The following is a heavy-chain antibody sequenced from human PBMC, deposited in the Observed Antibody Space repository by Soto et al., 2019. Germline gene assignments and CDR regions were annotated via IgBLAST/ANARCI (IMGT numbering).Heavy chain of an antibody. CDR1: GFTFSDYY. V-gene: IGHV3-11*01. CDR2: ISSSGSTI. Sequence: PGGSLRLSCAASGFTFSDYYMSWIRQAPGKGLEWVSYISSSGSTIYYADSVKGRFTISRDNAKNSLYLQMNSLRAEDTAVYYCARDSVSPPFYYYYMDVWGKGTTVTVSS. J-gene: IGHJ6*03. CDR3: ARDSVSPPFYYYYMDV.